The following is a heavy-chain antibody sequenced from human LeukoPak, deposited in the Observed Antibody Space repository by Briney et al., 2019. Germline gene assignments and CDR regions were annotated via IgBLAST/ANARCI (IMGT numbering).Heavy chain of an antibody. V-gene: IGHV4-34*01. J-gene: IGHJ2*01. Sequence: PSETLSLTCAVYGGSFSGYYWSWIRQPPGKGLEWIGEINHSGSTNYNPSLKSRVTISVDTSKNQFSLKLSSVTAADTAVYYCARLMDTAMVPWYFDLWGRGTLVTVSS. CDR3: ARLMDTAMVPWYFDL. CDR1: GGSFSGYY. CDR2: INHSGST. D-gene: IGHD5-18*01.